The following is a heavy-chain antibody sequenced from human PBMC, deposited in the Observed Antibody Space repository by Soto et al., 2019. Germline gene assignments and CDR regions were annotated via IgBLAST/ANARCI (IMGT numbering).Heavy chain of an antibody. Sequence: EVQLLESWGGLVQPGGSLRLSCAASGFTFSSYAMSWVRQAPGKGLEWVSAISGSGGSTYYADSVKGRFTISRDNSKNTLYLQMNSLRAEDTAVYYCAKNSRIVVGGMDVWGKGTTVTVSS. J-gene: IGHJ6*03. CDR1: GFTFSSYA. CDR2: ISGSGGST. CDR3: AKNSRIVVGGMDV. V-gene: IGHV3-23*01. D-gene: IGHD2-15*01.